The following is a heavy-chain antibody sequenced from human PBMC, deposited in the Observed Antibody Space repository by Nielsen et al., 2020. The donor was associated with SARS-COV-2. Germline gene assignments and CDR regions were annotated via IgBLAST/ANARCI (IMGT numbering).Heavy chain of an antibody. CDR2: INTNTGNP. CDR1: GYTFTGYA. D-gene: IGHD3-16*02. Sequence: ASVKVSCKASGYTFTGYAMNWVRQAPGQGLEWMGWINTNTGNPTYAQGFTGRFVFSLDTSVSTAYLQISSLKAEDTAVYYCARDGYDYVWGSYRYSDYWGQGTLVTVSS. V-gene: IGHV7-4-1*02. CDR3: ARDGYDYVWGSYRYSDY. J-gene: IGHJ4*02.